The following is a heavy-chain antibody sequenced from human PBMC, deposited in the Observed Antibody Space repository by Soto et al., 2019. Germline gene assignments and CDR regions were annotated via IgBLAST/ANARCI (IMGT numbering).Heavy chain of an antibody. CDR1: GFTFSSYG. CDR2: IRYDGSNK. Sequence: HPGGSLRLSCAASGFTFSSYGMHWVRQAPGKGLEWVAVIRYDGSNKYYADSVKGRFTISRDNSKNTLYLQMNSLRAEDTAVYYCAKDFSAAIHWFDPWGQGTLVTVSS. CDR3: AKDFSAAIHWFDP. J-gene: IGHJ5*02. V-gene: IGHV3-30*18. D-gene: IGHD2-2*02.